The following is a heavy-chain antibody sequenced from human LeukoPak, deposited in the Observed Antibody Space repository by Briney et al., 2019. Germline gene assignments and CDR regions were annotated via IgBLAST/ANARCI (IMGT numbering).Heavy chain of an antibody. V-gene: IGHV4-61*01. CDR2: IFYSGST. CDR3: ARVGLMVRDRGRFDP. D-gene: IGHD3-10*01. J-gene: IGHJ5*02. CDR1: GGPISSSSYY. Sequence: SETLSLTCTVSGGPISSSSYYWSWIRQPPGKGLEWIGYIFYSGSTKYNPSLKSRATISVDTSMNQFSLKLSSVTAADTAVYYCARVGLMVRDRGRFDPWGQGTLVTVSS.